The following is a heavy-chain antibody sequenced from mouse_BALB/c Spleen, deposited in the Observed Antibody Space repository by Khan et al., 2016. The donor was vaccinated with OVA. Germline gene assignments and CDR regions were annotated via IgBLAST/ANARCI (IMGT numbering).Heavy chain of an antibody. D-gene: IGHD1-1*01. CDR1: GYSITSDYA. V-gene: IGHV3-2*02. CDR3: ARKNYYGYAMDY. Sequence: EVQLQESGPGLVKPSQSLSLTCTVTGYSITSDYAWDWIRQFPGNKLEWMGYISYVGSTSHNPSLKSRISITRDTSKNQFSLLLNSVTTEDKTTYYCARKNYYGYAMDYWGQGTSVTVSS. J-gene: IGHJ4*01. CDR2: ISYVGST.